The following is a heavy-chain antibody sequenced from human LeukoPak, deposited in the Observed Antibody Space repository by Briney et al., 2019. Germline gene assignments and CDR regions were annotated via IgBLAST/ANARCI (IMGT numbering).Heavy chain of an antibody. V-gene: IGHV5-51*01. J-gene: IGHJ3*02. Sequence: GESLKISCKGSGYSFTSYWIGWVRQMPGKGLEWMGIIYPGDSDTRYSPSFQGQVTISADKSISTAYLQWSSLKASDTDMYYCASGDNYYGSGSYYGAFDIWGQGTMVTVSS. CDR3: ASGDNYYGSGSYYGAFDI. D-gene: IGHD3-10*01. CDR1: GYSFTSYW. CDR2: IYPGDSDT.